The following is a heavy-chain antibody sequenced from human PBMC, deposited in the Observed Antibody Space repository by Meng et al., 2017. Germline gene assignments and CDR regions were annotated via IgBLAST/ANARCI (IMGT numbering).Heavy chain of an antibody. CDR3: ARGPGRYYYGSGSYHRGFDY. D-gene: IGHD3-10*01. CDR2: INHRGST. CDR1: GGSFSGYY. J-gene: IGHJ4*02. V-gene: IGHV4-34*01. Sequence: QVQLQRWGAGLLNPSATLSLTCAVCGGSFSGYYWSWIRQPPGKGLGWIGEINHRGSTNYNPSLKSRVTISVDTSKNQFSLKLSSVTAADTAVYYCARGPGRYYYGSGSYHRGFDYWGQGTLVTVSS.